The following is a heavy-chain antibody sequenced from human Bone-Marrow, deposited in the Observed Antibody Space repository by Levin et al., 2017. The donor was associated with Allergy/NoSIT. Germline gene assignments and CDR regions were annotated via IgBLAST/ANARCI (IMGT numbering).Heavy chain of an antibody. CDR3: TTEGGDILTGYLAQAFDY. V-gene: IGHV3-15*01. Sequence: GESLKISCAASGFTFSNAWMSWVRQAPGKGLEWVGRIKSKTDGGTTDYAAPVKGRFTISRDDSKNTLYLQMNSLKTEDTAVYYCTTEGGDILTGYLAQAFDYWGQGTLVTVSS. CDR2: IKSKTDGGTT. D-gene: IGHD3-9*01. CDR1: GFTFSNAW. J-gene: IGHJ4*02.